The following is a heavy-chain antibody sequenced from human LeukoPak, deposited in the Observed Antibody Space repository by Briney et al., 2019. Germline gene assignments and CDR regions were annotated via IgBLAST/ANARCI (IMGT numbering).Heavy chain of an antibody. CDR2: IIPIFGTA. Sequence: SVKVSCKASGYTFTSYDINWVRQATGQGLEWMGGIIPIFGTANYAQKFQGRVTITADESTSTAYMELSSLRSEDTAVYYCARGSSSWTYWYFDLWGRGTLVTVSS. V-gene: IGHV1-69*13. J-gene: IGHJ2*01. CDR3: ARGSSSWTYWYFDL. D-gene: IGHD6-13*01. CDR1: GYTFTSYD.